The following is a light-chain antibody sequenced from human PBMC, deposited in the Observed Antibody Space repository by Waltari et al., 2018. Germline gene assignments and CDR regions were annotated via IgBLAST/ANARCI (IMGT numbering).Light chain of an antibody. J-gene: IGKJ3*01. CDR2: GAS. V-gene: IGKV3-20*01. CDR1: ASVGSNY. Sequence: EIVLTQSPGTLSLSPGERATLSXEASASVGSNYLAWDQQKPGQVPRLLIYGASSRATGIPDRFSGSGSGTDFTLTISRLEPEDFAVYYCQQYGSSAFTFGPGTKVDIK. CDR3: QQYGSSAFT.